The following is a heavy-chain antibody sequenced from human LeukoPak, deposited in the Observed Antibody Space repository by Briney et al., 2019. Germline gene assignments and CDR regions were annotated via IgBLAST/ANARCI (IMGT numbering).Heavy chain of an antibody. D-gene: IGHD1-26*01. J-gene: IGHJ4*02. CDR3: ARPLQGIVGATGFDY. Sequence: GEALKISCQGSECGFASYWIDWLRQMPGKGLEGMGIIYPSYSDTIYSPSFQGQVTISADKSIKTAYLQWSSLKASDTAMYYCARPLQGIVGATGFDYWGQGTLVTVSS. CDR1: ECGFASYW. V-gene: IGHV5-51*01. CDR2: IYPSYSDT.